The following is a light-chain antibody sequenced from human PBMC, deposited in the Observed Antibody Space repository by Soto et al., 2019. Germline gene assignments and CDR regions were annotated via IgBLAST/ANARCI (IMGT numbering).Light chain of an antibody. Sequence: DIVLTQSPGTLSLSPGERATLSFSSSQSVSTTYLGWYQQKPGQAPRLLIYGASSRATGIPDRFSGSGSGTEFTLTISRLEPEDFAVYYCHQYGSSPFTFGGGTKVDIK. J-gene: IGKJ4*01. V-gene: IGKV3-20*01. CDR2: GAS. CDR3: HQYGSSPFT. CDR1: QSVSTTY.